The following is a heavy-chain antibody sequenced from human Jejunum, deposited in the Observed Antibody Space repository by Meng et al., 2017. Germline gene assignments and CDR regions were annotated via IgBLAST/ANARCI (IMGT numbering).Heavy chain of an antibody. V-gene: IGHV4-4*02. J-gene: IGHJ4*02. Sequence: QVQLQESGPGLVKPSGTLSLTCAVSGDSITSSNWWSWVRQPPGEGLEWIGEIFHTGSTNYNPSLRSRLTISVDKSKNQFSLKLSSVTAADTAVYYCARALGTYGTFFDYWGQGTLVTVSS. D-gene: IGHD2-8*01. CDR3: ARALGTYGTFFDY. CDR2: IFHTGST. CDR1: GDSITSSNW.